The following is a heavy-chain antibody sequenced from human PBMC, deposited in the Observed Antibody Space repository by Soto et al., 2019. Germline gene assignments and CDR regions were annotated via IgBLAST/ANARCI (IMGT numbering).Heavy chain of an antibody. CDR1: GFTFSTYA. CDR3: AKAEVRTKDRYNY. V-gene: IGHV3-23*01. CDR2: ISGNGVST. Sequence: EVQLLESGGGLVQPGGSLRLSCAASGFTFSTYAMSWVRQAPGKGLEWVSAISGNGVSTYDADSVKGRFTIPRDNAKNTLYLQMNSLRAEDAAVYYCAKAEVRTKDRYNYWGQGTLVTVSS. J-gene: IGHJ4*02. D-gene: IGHD1-1*01.